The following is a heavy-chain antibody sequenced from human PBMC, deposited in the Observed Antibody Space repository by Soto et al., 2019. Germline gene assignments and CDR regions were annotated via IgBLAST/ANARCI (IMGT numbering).Heavy chain of an antibody. CDR1: GFTFSSYA. CDR2: ISGSGGST. Sequence: GGSLRLSCAASGFTFSSYAMSWVRQAPGKGLEWVSAISGSGGSTYCADSVKGRFTISRDNSKNTLYLQMNSLRDEDTAVYYCAKDTGYSSGWYRTGYYFDYWGQGTLVTVSS. J-gene: IGHJ4*02. D-gene: IGHD6-19*01. CDR3: AKDTGYSSGWYRTGYYFDY. V-gene: IGHV3-23*01.